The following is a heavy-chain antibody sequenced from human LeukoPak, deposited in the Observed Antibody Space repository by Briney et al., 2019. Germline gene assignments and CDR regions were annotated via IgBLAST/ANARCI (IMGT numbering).Heavy chain of an antibody. D-gene: IGHD3-3*01. CDR2: MNPKSGNT. V-gene: IGHV1-8*01. J-gene: IGHJ6*03. CDR3: GRAITIFDYYYMGV. Sequence: GASVKVSCKASGDTFTTYDINWVRQAPGQGLEWMGWMNPKSGNTVYAQKFQGRVIMTRDTSKSTAYMELSSLRSEDTAVYYCGRAITIFDYYYMGVWGKGSTVTVSS. CDR1: GDTFTTYD.